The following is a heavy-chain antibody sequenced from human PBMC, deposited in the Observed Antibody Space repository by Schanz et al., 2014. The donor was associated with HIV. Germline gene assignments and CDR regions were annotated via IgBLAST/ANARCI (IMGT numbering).Heavy chain of an antibody. CDR2: IGSGGGRR. J-gene: IGHJ4*02. Sequence: QGQLVESGGGVVQPGRSLRLSCAASGFTFSSYGMHWVRQAPGKGLEWVSLIGSGGGRRYYADSVKGRFTISRDNSKNTLYLQMNSLRAEDTAVYYCAKDQGDVTGTPFDYWGQGTLVTVSS. V-gene: IGHV3-NL1*01. CDR3: AKDQGDVTGTPFDY. D-gene: IGHD1-20*01. CDR1: GFTFSSYG.